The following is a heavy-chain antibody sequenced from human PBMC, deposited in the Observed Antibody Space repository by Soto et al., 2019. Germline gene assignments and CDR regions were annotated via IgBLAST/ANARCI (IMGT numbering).Heavy chain of an antibody. V-gene: IGHV1-2*04. D-gene: IGHD3-10*01. CDR2: ISPKIGST. Sequence: QVQLVQSGTEVKRPGASVKLSCKTSGYTFTDFFIHWVRQAPGQGLEWMGWISPKIGSTYYAQKFQGWVTLTSDTSTTTVYMELTRLKSADTAIYYGARNTRITGEGFDFWGQGTLVTVSS. J-gene: IGHJ4*02. CDR3: ARNTRITGEGFDF. CDR1: GYTFTDFF.